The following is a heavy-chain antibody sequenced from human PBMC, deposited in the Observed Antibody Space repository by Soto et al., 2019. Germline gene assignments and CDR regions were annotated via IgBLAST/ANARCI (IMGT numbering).Heavy chain of an antibody. J-gene: IGHJ4*02. Sequence: SETLSLTCTVSGGSISSSSYYWGWIRSPPGKGLEWIGSIYYRGSTYYNPSLKSRVTISVDTSKNQFSLKLSSVTAADTAVYYCASGIAAAGKFFDYWGQGTLVTVSS. V-gene: IGHV4-39*01. CDR1: GGSISSSSYY. CDR3: ASGIAAAGKFFDY. D-gene: IGHD6-13*01. CDR2: IYYRGST.